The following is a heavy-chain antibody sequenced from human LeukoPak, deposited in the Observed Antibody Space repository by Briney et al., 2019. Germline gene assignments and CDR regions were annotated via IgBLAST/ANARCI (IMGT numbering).Heavy chain of an antibody. CDR2: IIPIFGTA. CDR3: ARDRYDSSGYYPRPGDY. CDR1: GGTFSSYA. D-gene: IGHD3-22*01. J-gene: IGHJ4*02. V-gene: IGHV1-69*05. Sequence: PVKVSCKASGGTFSSYAISWVRQAPGQGLEWMGRIIPIFGTANYAQKFQGRVTITTDESTSTAYMELSSLRSEDTAVYYCARDRYDSSGYYPRPGDYWGQGTLVTVSS.